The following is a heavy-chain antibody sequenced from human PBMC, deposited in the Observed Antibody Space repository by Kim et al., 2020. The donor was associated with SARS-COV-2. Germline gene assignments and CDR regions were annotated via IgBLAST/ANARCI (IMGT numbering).Heavy chain of an antibody. CDR2: IDLFGSA. D-gene: IGHD2-15*01. CDR1: GGSFSGYQ. Sequence: SETLSLTCAVDGGSFSGYQWSWIRQSPGKGLEWIGEIDLFGSANYNPSLKSRVAISVDTSKNQFSLNLSSVTAADTAFYYCARGGLLAASRDFDYWGQGTLVTVSS. V-gene: IGHV4-34*01. J-gene: IGHJ4*02. CDR3: ARGGLLAASRDFDY.